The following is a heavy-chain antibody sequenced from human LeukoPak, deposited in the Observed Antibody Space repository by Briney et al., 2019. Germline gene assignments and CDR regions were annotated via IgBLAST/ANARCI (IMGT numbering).Heavy chain of an antibody. CDR2: ISGGGGST. V-gene: IGHV3-43*02. J-gene: IGHJ4*02. CDR3: AKGQYYDILTGYFDY. CDR1: GFTFDDYA. Sequence: GGSLRLSCAASGFTFDDYAMHWVRQAPGKGLEWASLISGGGGSTYYADSVKGRFTISRDNSKNSLYLQMNSLRTEDTALYYCAKGQYYDILTGYFDYWGQGTLVTVSS. D-gene: IGHD3-9*01.